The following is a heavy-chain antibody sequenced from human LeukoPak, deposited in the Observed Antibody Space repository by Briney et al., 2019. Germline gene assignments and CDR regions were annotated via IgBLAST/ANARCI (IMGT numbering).Heavy chain of an antibody. Sequence: GGSLRLSCAASGFTFSTYSMNWVRQAPGKGLEWVSYISGTSSIIYYEDSVKGRFTTSRDNAKNSLYLQMNSLRDEDTAVYYCARGTWVSDRTFDTWGQGTVVTVSS. V-gene: IGHV3-48*02. CDR1: GFTFSTYS. D-gene: IGHD1-14*01. J-gene: IGHJ3*02. CDR3: ARGTWVSDRTFDT. CDR2: ISGTSSII.